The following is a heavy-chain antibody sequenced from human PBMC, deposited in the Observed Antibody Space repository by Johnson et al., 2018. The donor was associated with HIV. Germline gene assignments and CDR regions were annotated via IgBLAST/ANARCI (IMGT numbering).Heavy chain of an antibody. V-gene: IGHV3-30*03. D-gene: IGHD4-23*01. Sequence: QVQLVESGGGVVQPGRSLRLSCAASGFTFSSYGMHWVRQAPGKGLEWVAVISSDGSNKYYADSVKGRFTISRDNAKNSLYLQMNSLRAEDTAVYYCARAAVESAFDIWGQGTMVTVSS. CDR3: ARAAVESAFDI. CDR1: GFTFSSYG. CDR2: ISSDGSNK. J-gene: IGHJ3*02.